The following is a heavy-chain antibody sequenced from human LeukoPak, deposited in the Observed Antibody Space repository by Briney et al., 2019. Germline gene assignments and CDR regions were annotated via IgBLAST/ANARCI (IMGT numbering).Heavy chain of an antibody. CDR1: GGSISSGGYY. CDR2: IYYSGST. D-gene: IGHD3-22*01. J-gene: IGHJ3*02. CDR3: ARSFDSSGYYLRQSTHAFDI. Sequence: SETLSLTCTVSGGSISSGGYYWSWIRQHPGKGLERIGYIYYSGSTYYHQSLKSLVTISVDTAKNKFSLKLSSVAAADTAVYYCARSFDSSGYYLRQSTHAFDIWGQGTMVTVSS. V-gene: IGHV4-31*01.